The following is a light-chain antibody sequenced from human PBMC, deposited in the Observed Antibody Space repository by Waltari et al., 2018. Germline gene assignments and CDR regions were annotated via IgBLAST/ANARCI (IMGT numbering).Light chain of an antibody. CDR3: AAWDDSLNGPV. CDR1: SSNIGSNT. Sequence: QSVLTQPPSASGTPGQRVTISCSGSSSNIGSNTVNWYQQLPGTAPKLLIYRNNQRPSGVPDRLAGSKSGTSAPLALCGLQSEDEADYYCAAWDDSLNGPVFGGGTKLTVL. J-gene: IGLJ3*02. CDR2: RNN. V-gene: IGLV1-44*01.